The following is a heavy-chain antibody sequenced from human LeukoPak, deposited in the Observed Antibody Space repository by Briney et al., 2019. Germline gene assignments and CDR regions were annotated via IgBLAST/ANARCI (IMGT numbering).Heavy chain of an antibody. J-gene: IGHJ4*02. CDR2: IYHGDSDT. CDR3: ARVVGLGGFDY. V-gene: IGHV5-51*01. Sequence: GESLKISCKASEYSFTTYWIAWVRQMPGKGLELMGIIYHGDSDTRYSPSFKGEVTVSADKTISTAYLQWSSLKASDSAMYYCARVVGLGGFDYWGQGTLVTVSS. CDR1: EYSFTTYW. D-gene: IGHD1-26*01.